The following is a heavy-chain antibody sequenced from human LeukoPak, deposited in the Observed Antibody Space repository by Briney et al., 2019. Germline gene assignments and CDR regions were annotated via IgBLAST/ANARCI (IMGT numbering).Heavy chain of an antibody. CDR1: GGTFSSYA. V-gene: IGHV1-69*05. J-gene: IGHJ3*02. CDR2: IIPIFGTA. D-gene: IGHD3-3*01. Sequence: SVKVSCKASGGTFSSYAISWVRQAPGQGLEWMGRIIPIFGTANYAQKFQGRVTITTDESTSTAYMELSSLRSEDTAVYYCARGVVHDFWSGYLPDDAFDIWGQGTMVTVSS. CDR3: ARGVVHDFWSGYLPDDAFDI.